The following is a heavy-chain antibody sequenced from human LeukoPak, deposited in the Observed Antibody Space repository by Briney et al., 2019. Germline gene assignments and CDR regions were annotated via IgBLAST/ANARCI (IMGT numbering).Heavy chain of an antibody. CDR1: GFTFSNAW. CDR2: IKSKTDGGTT. J-gene: IGHJ4*02. CDR3: TTHIWDIVVVPAAPQADY. D-gene: IGHD2-2*01. Sequence: PGGSLRLSCAASGFTFSNAWMSWVRQAPGKGLEWAGRIKSKTDGGTTDYAAPVKGRFTISRDDSKNTLYLQMNSLKTEDTAVYYCTTHIWDIVVVPAAPQADYWGQGTLVTVSS. V-gene: IGHV3-15*01.